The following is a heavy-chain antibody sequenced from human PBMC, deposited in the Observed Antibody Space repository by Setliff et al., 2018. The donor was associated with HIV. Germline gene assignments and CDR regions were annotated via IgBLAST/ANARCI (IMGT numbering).Heavy chain of an antibody. V-gene: IGHV3-30*02. CDR3: AKGPEQVIRYYYYFMDV. CDR2: MWLDDNNK. J-gene: IGHJ6*03. CDR1: GFSFSNYG. Sequence: PGGSLRLSCAASGFSFSNYGMHRVRQAPGKGLERVAFMWLDDNNKYYADSVKGRFTISRDNSKNILYLQMNSLKAEDTAVYYCAKGPEQVIRYYYYFMDVWGKGTTVTVSS. D-gene: IGHD2-21*01.